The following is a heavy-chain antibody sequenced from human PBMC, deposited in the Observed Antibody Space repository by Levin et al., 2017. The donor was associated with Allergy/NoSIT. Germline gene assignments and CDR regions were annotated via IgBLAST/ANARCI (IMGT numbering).Heavy chain of an antibody. CDR2: ISSSGRTI. D-gene: IGHD3-9*01. Sequence: PGGSLRLSCAASGFTFSDYYMSWIRPAPGKGLEWVSYISSSGRTIYYADSVKGRFTISRDNAKNSLYLQMNSLRAEDTDVYYCAGDLRLRYVDWLQGAKYYYGMDGWGQGTTVTVS. V-gene: IGHV3-11*01. CDR1: GFTFSDYY. CDR3: AGDLRLRYVDWLQGAKYYYGMDG. J-gene: IGHJ6*02.